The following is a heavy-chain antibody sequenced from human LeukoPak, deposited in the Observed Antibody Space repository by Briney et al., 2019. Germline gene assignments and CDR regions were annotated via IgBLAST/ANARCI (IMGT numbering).Heavy chain of an antibody. CDR2: ISGSGGSP. D-gene: IGHD3-10*01. J-gene: IGHJ6*02. Sequence: GSLRPSRAASGFTFNSYAMSWVRQAPGKGLEWVPGISGSGGSPYYADSVKGRFTISRDNSKNTLYLQMNSLRAEDTAVYYCAKGDGSGSYYRVVPNYYYGMDVWGQGTTVTVSS. CDR1: GFTFNSYA. CDR3: AKGDGSGSYYRVVPNYYYGMDV. V-gene: IGHV3-23*01.